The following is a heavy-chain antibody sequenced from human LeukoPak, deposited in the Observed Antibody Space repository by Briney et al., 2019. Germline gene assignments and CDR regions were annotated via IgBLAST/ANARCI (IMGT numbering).Heavy chain of an antibody. V-gene: IGHV3-30*18. J-gene: IGHJ4*02. D-gene: IGHD5-18*01. CDR3: AKGRGRDYSYGSYYFDY. Sequence: GGSLRLSCVASGFTFSSYGTHWVRQAPGKGLEWVAVISYDGINKFYADSVKGRFTISRDNSKNTLYMQMNSLRAEDTAVYYCAKGRGRDYSYGSYYFDYWGLETLVTVSS. CDR2: ISYDGINK. CDR1: GFTFSSYG.